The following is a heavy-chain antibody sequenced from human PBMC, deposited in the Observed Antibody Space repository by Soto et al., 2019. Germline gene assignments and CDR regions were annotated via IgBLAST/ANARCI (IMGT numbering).Heavy chain of an antibody. V-gene: IGHV3-23*01. D-gene: IGHD6-13*01. CDR2: ISGSGGST. CDR3: AKDYPGGTFGLVSGGMDV. Sequence: GGSLRLSCAASGFTFSSYAMRWVRQAPGRGLEWVSGISGSGGSTHYADSVKGRFTISRDNSKNTLYLQMNSLRAEDTAVYYCAKDYPGGTFGLVSGGMDVWGQGTTVTVSS. CDR1: GFTFSSYA. J-gene: IGHJ6*02.